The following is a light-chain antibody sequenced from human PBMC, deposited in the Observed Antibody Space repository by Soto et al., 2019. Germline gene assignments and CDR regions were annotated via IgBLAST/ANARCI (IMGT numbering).Light chain of an antibody. V-gene: IGKV3-15*01. CDR3: QQYNKFPSLT. Sequence: EIVMTQSPATLSVSPGERATLSCRASQSVSSNLAWYHQKPGQAPRLLIYGASTRATGIPARFSGSGSGTEFTRTISSLQSEDFAVYYCQQYNKFPSLTFGGGTKVEIK. CDR2: GAS. J-gene: IGKJ4*01. CDR1: QSVSSN.